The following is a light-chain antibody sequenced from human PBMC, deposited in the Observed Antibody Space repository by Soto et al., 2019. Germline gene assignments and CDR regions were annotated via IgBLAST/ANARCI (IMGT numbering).Light chain of an antibody. V-gene: IGKV1-5*03. J-gene: IGKJ2*03. Sequence: DIQMTQSPSTLSASVGDRVTITCRASQSISNWLAWYQQKPGKAPKLLIYKASSLQSGFPSRFSGSGSGTEFTLTISSLQPDDVATYYCQQYDSYPLGFGQGTKLEIK. CDR1: QSISNW. CDR3: QQYDSYPLG. CDR2: KAS.